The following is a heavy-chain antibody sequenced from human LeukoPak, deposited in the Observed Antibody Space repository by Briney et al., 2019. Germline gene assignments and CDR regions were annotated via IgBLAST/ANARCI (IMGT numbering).Heavy chain of an antibody. CDR1: GFTFSSYA. V-gene: IGHV3-30*04. CDR3: ARVMGAAAGDSFDY. D-gene: IGHD6-13*01. CDR2: ISYDGSNK. J-gene: IGHJ4*02. Sequence: PGRSLRLSCAASGFTFSSYAMHWVRQAPGKGLEWVAVISYDGSNKYYADSVKGRFTISRDNSKNTLYLQMNSLRAEDTAVYYWARVMGAAAGDSFDYWGQGTLVTVSS.